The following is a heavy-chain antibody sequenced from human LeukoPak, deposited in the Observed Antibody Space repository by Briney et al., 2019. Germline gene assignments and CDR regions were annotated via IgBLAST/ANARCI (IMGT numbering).Heavy chain of an antibody. Sequence: SETLSLTCTVSGGSISSYYWSWIRQPPGKGLEWIGYIYYSGSTNYNPSLTSRVTISVDTSKNQFSLKLSSVTAADTAVYYCAAMVITIPRGAFDIWGQGTMVTVSS. V-gene: IGHV4-59*01. CDR3: AAMVITIPRGAFDI. CDR1: GGSISSYY. J-gene: IGHJ3*02. D-gene: IGHD3-22*01. CDR2: IYYSGST.